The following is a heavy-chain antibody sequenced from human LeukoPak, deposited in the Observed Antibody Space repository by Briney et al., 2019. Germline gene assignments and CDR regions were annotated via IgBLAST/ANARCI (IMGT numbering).Heavy chain of an antibody. D-gene: IGHD3-10*01. V-gene: IGHV4-34*01. J-gene: IGHJ4*02. Sequence: NSSETLSLTCAVYGGSFSAYSWSWIRQPPGKGLEWIGEINHSGSTNYNASLKSRLTISVDTSKNQFSLKLSSVTAADTAVYYCARVGPYKITMVRGIMGYFDSWGQGNLVTVSS. CDR1: GGSFSAYS. CDR3: ARVGPYKITMVRGIMGYFDS. CDR2: INHSGST.